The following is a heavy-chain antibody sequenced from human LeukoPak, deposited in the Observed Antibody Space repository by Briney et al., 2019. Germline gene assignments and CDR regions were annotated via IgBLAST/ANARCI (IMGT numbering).Heavy chain of an antibody. V-gene: IGHV4-39*01. D-gene: IGHD5-24*01. Sequence: SETLSLTCTVSGGSISSSSYYWGWIRHPPGKGLEWIGSIYYSGSTYYNPSLKSRVTISVDTSKNQFSLKLSSVTAADTAVYYCARRRAVGMATRSVDYWGQGTLVTVSS. CDR3: ARRRAVGMATRSVDY. J-gene: IGHJ4*02. CDR2: IYYSGST. CDR1: GGSISSSSYY.